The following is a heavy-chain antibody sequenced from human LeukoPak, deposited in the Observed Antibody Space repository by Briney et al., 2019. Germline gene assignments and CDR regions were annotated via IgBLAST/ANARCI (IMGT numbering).Heavy chain of an antibody. D-gene: IGHD5-12*01. CDR2: IYTSGST. CDR1: GGSISSYY. V-gene: IGHV4-4*07. J-gene: IGHJ6*03. CDR3: ARDSLFPRGYSGYDYYYYYMDV. Sequence: PSETLSLTCTVSGGSISSYYWSWIRQPAGKGLEWIGRIYTSGSTNYSPSLKSRVTMSVDTSKNQFSLKLSSVTAADTAVYYCARDSLFPRGYSGYDYYYYYMDVWGKGTTVTISS.